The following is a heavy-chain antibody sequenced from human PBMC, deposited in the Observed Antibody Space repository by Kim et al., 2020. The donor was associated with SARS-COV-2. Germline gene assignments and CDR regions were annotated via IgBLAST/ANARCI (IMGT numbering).Heavy chain of an antibody. J-gene: IGHJ4*02. CDR3: ARGYYYDSSGSPYN. V-gene: IGHV4-38-2*02. D-gene: IGHD3-22*01. CDR2: IYHSGST. Sequence: SETLSLTCTVSGYSISSGYYWGWIRQPPGKGLEWIGSIYHSGSTYYNPSLKSRVTISVDTSKNQFSLKLSSVTAADTAVYYCARGYYYDSSGSPYNWGQGTLVTVSS. CDR1: GYSISSGYY.